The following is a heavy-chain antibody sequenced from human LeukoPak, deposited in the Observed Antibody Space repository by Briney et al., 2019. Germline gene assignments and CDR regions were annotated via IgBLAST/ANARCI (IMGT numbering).Heavy chain of an antibody. Sequence: PGGSLRLSCAASGFTVSSNYMSWVRQAPGKGLEWVSVIYSGGSTYYADSVKGRFTISRDNSKNTLYLQMNSLRAEDTAVYYCAKDLELRFLEWTLDYWGQGTLVTVSS. J-gene: IGHJ4*02. CDR3: AKDLELRFLEWTLDY. D-gene: IGHD3-3*01. CDR1: GFTVSSNY. V-gene: IGHV3-53*01. CDR2: IYSGGST.